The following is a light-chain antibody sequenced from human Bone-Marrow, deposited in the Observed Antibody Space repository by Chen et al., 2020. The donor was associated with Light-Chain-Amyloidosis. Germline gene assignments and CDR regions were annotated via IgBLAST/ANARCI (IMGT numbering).Light chain of an antibody. CDR3: QQYNNWPLA. V-gene: IGKV3-15*01. Sequence: EIVMTQTPATLSVSPGETAILSCRASQSVSSNLAWYQQKPGQSPRLLIYGASSRATGIPARFSGSGSGTEFTLTISSLQSEDFAVYYCQQYNNWPLAFGQGTRVEIK. CDR1: QSVSSN. CDR2: GAS. J-gene: IGKJ1*01.